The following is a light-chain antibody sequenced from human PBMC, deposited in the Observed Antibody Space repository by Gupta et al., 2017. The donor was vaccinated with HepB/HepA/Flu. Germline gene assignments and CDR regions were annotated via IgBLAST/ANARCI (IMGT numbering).Light chain of an antibody. CDR2: AAS. V-gene: IGKV1-39*01. CDR1: QRISSY. Sequence: DIQMTQSPSSLSASEGDRVTITCRASQRISSYLNWYQQKPGNAPKLLIYAASSLQSGVPSRFSGSGSGTDFALTISSLQPEDFATYYCQQSFSTVFTFGPGTKVKI. CDR3: QQSFSTVFT. J-gene: IGKJ3*01.